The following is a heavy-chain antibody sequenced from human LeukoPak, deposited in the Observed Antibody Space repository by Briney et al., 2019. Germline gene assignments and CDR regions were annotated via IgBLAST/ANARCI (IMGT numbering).Heavy chain of an antibody. D-gene: IGHD2-2*01. CDR2: IGVNKGGT. J-gene: IGHJ1*01. CDR3: ATATQPRGYFLH. CDR1: GYTFTTDS. Sequence: ASVTVSCKASGYTFTTDSLAWVRQAPGPRLEWMGLIGVNKGGTNYSQSFYDRGTLTRDTSPNTAYLELRSLRSDDTAIIYCATATQPRGYFLHWGQGTLVTVFS. V-gene: IGHV1-18*01.